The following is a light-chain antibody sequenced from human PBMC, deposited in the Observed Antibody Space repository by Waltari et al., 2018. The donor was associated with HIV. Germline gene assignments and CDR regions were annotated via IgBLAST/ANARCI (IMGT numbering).Light chain of an antibody. CDR3: CSYSLTRTLV. V-gene: IGLV2-14*03. CDR1: RSDIGDYDF. CDR2: DVT. J-gene: IGLJ1*01. Sequence: QSALTQPASVSGSPGQSITISCPGTRSDIGDYDFVAWYQPHPDNAPKLIIFDVTDRPSGVSTRFSGSKSGNTASLTISGLQPEDEADYFCCSYSLTRTLVFGSGTTVTVL.